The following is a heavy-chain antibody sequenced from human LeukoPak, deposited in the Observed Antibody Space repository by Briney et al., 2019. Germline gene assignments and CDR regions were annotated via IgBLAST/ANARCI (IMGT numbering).Heavy chain of an antibody. CDR3: VGWQEAGAFEI. CDR1: GVSMSIYY. CDR2: ISYIGSS. Sequence: SETLSLTCTVSGVSMSIYYWSWIRQPPGKRLEWIAFISYIGSSNYNPSLTSRATISVDSSKNQFSLKLNSVTAADTAVYYCVGWQEAGAFEIWGQGTMVTVSS. D-gene: IGHD6-19*01. V-gene: IGHV4-59*01. J-gene: IGHJ3*02.